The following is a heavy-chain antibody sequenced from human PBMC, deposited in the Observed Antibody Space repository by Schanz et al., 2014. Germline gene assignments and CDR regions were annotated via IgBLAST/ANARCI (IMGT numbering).Heavy chain of an antibody. Sequence: EVQLLESGGALVQPGGSLRLSCAASGFTFSSYAMSWVRQAPGKGLEWVSAISGSGGDTYYRDSVKGRFIVSRDNSKNTLYLEMNRLRVDDTAVYYCSKDKQGSRSDDSWGQGTLVTVSS. CDR1: GFTFSSYA. CDR3: SKDKQGSRSDDS. D-gene: IGHD2-15*01. V-gene: IGHV3-23*01. J-gene: IGHJ5*01. CDR2: ISGSGGDT.